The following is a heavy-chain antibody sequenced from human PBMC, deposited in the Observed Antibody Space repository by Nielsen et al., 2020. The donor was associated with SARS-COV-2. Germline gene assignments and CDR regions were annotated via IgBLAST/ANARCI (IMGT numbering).Heavy chain of an antibody. V-gene: IGHV3-21*01. CDR3: ARADGYCSGGSCPTAGY. CDR2: ISSSSSYI. J-gene: IGHJ4*02. CDR1: GFTFSSYG. Sequence: GGSLRLSCAASGFTFSSYGMNWVRQAPGKGLEWVSSISSSSSYIYYADSVKGRFTISRDNAKNSLYLQMNSLRAEDTAVYYCARADGYCSGGSCPTAGYWGQGTLVTVSS. D-gene: IGHD2-15*01.